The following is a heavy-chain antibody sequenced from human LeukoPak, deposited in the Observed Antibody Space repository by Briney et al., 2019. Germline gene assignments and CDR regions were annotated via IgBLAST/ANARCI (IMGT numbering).Heavy chain of an antibody. Sequence: GRSLRLSCAASGFTFSSYGMHWVRQDPGKGLEWVAVIWYDGSNKYYADSVKGRFTISRDNSKNTLYLQMNSLRAEDTAVYYCARDRRGDSSGWYYFDYWGQGTLVTVSS. V-gene: IGHV3-33*01. J-gene: IGHJ4*01. CDR3: ARDRRGDSSGWYYFDY. CDR1: GFTFSSYG. CDR2: IWYDGSNK. D-gene: IGHD6-19*01.